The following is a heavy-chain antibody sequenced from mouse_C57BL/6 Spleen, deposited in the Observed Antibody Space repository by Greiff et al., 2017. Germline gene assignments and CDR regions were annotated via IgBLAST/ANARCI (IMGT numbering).Heavy chain of an antibody. CDR2: ISDGGSYT. Sequence: EVKVVESGGGLVKPGGSLKLSCAASGFTFSSYAMSWVRQTPEKRLEWVATISDGGSYTYYPDNVKGRFTISRDNAKNNLYLQMSHLKSEDTAMYYCARDDRYAMDYWGQGTSVTVSS. CDR1: GFTFSSYA. J-gene: IGHJ4*01. CDR3: ARDDRYAMDY. V-gene: IGHV5-4*01.